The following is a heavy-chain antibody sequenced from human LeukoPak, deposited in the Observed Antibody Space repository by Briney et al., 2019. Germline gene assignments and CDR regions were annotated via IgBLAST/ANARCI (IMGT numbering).Heavy chain of an antibody. Sequence: ASVKVSCKASGYTFTSYYMHWVRQAPRQGLEWMGIINPSGGSTSYAQKFQGRVTMTRDTSTSTVYMELSSLRSEDTAVYYCARDPHYYNSSGYRRRVFDIWGQGTMVTVLS. J-gene: IGHJ3*02. D-gene: IGHD3-22*01. V-gene: IGHV1-46*01. CDR1: GYTFTSYY. CDR3: ARDPHYYNSSGYRRRVFDI. CDR2: INPSGGST.